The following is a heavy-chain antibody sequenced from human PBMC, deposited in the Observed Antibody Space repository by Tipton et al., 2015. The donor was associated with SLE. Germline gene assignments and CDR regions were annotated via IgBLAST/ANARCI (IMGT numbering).Heavy chain of an antibody. CDR1: GFTFSSYS. Sequence: SLRLSCAASGFTFSSYSMNWVRQAPGKGLEWVSYISSSSSTIYYADSVKGRFTISRDNAKNSLYLQMNSLRAEDTAVYYCAGVPAAWGWYFDLWGRGTLVTVSS. CDR3: AGVPAAWGWYFDL. J-gene: IGHJ2*01. D-gene: IGHD2-2*01. V-gene: IGHV3-48*04. CDR2: ISSSSSTI.